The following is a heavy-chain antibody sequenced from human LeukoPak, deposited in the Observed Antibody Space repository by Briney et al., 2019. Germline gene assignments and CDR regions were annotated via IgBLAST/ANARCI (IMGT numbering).Heavy chain of an antibody. CDR2: IYYSGST. CDR1: GGSLSSYY. J-gene: IGHJ5*02. CDR3: ARGVATIRGWFDP. Sequence: SETLSLTCTVSGGSLSSYYWSWIRQPPGKGLEWIGYIYYSGSTNYNPSLKSRVTISVDTSKNQFSLKLSSVTAADTAVYYCARGVATIRGWFDPWGQGTLVTVSS. D-gene: IGHD5-12*01. V-gene: IGHV4-59*08.